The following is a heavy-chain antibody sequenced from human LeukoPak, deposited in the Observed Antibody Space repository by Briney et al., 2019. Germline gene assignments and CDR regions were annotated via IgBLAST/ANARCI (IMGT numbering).Heavy chain of an antibody. Sequence: SETLSLTCTVSGGSISSYYWSRIRQPPGKGLEWIGYIYSSGRTNYNPSLRSRLTISVDTSKNQFSLKLSSVTAADTAVYYCAREHWLSDYYYGMDVWGQGTTVTVSS. D-gene: IGHD3-9*01. CDR3: AREHWLSDYYYGMDV. CDR1: GGSISSYY. J-gene: IGHJ6*02. V-gene: IGHV4-59*01. CDR2: IYSSGRT.